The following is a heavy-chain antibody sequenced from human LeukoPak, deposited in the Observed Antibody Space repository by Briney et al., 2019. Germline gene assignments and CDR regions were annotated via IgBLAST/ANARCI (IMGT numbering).Heavy chain of an antibody. CDR2: INPKSGGT. V-gene: IGHV1-2*02. CDR1: VDTFSGYY. J-gene: IGHJ4*02. Sequence: ASETVSCKASVDTFSGYYIHWVRQAPRQGLEWMGWINPKSGGTNYAQKFQGRVTTTRDTSISTAYMELRRFISDDTAVYHCASVKLGPEGFFDSWGQGTLVTVSS. CDR3: ASVKLGPEGFFDS. D-gene: IGHD7-27*01.